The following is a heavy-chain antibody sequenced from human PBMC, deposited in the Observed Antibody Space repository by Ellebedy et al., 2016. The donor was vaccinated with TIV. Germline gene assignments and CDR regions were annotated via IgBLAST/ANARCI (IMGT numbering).Heavy chain of an antibody. CDR1: GGTFSSYA. J-gene: IGHJ4*02. CDR2: IIPIFGTA. Sequence: SVKVSXKASGGTFSSYAISWVRQAPGQGLEWMGGIIPIFGTANYAQKFQGRVTITADESTSTAYMELSSLRSEDTAVYYCARGLRLGELSQFDYWGQGTLVTVSS. D-gene: IGHD3-16*02. CDR3: ARGLRLGELSQFDY. V-gene: IGHV1-69*13.